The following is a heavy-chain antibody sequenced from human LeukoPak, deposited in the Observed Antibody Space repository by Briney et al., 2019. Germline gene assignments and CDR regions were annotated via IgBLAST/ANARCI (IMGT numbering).Heavy chain of an antibody. V-gene: IGHV3-48*04. CDR3: TVGTRTKGPVDY. CDR2: IGTSATTT. Sequence: PGRSLRLSCSASGFSFSAYPMNWVRQAPGKGPEWISYIGTSATTTYYADSVRGRFTISRDNAKISLYLQMSGLRAEDTAVYYCTVGTRTKGPVDYWGQGTLVTVSS. J-gene: IGHJ4*02. CDR1: GFSFSAYP. D-gene: IGHD1-26*01.